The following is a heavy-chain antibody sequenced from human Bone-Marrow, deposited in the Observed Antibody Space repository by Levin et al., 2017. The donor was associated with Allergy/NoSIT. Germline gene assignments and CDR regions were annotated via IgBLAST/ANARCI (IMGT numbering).Heavy chain of an antibody. Sequence: GESLKISCAASGFTFSSYSMNWVRQAPGKGLEWVSYISSSSSTIYYADSVKGRFTISRDNAKNSLYLQMNSLRDEDTAVYYCARWWLAPYDYWGQGTLVTVSS. CDR2: ISSSSSTI. V-gene: IGHV3-48*02. CDR1: GFTFSSYS. J-gene: IGHJ4*02. CDR3: ARWWLAPYDY. D-gene: IGHD6-19*01.